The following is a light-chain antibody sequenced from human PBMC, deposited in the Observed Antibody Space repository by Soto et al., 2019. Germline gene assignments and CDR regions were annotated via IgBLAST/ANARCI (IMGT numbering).Light chain of an antibody. CDR1: QSVSSY. CDR2: DAS. V-gene: IGKV3-11*01. J-gene: IGKJ2*01. CDR3: QQRTNWYT. Sequence: EIVLTQSPDTLSLSPWERATLSCRASQSVSSYLAWYQQKPGQAPRLLIYDASNRATGIPARFSGSGSGTDFTLTISSLEPEDFAVYYCQQRTNWYTFGQGTKVDIK.